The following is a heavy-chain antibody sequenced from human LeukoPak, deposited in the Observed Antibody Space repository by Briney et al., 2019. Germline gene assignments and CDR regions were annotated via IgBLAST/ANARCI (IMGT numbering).Heavy chain of an antibody. Sequence: TSETLSLICTLSGGSISTSSYYWRWIRQPPGKGLEWIGTIYYSGSTYYSPSFKSRVTISIDTSKNQFSLRLSSVTAADTAVYYCARHTTWVHSFDIGGQGTMVTVSS. CDR2: IYYSGST. CDR3: ARHTTWVHSFDI. V-gene: IGHV4-39*01. CDR1: GGSISTSSYY. J-gene: IGHJ3*02. D-gene: IGHD1-1*01.